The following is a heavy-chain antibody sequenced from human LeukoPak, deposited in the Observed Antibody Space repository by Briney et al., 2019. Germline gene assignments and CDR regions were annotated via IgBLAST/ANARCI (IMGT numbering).Heavy chain of an antibody. CDR3: ARSYDSSGYFSYYYYGMDV. CDR2: INSDGSST. D-gene: IGHD3-22*01. J-gene: IGHJ6*02. Sequence: PGGSLRLSCAASGFMFSTYWMHWVRQAPGKGLVWVSRINSDGSSTTYADSVKGRFTISRDNAKNTLYLRMNSLRAEDTAVYYCARSYDSSGYFSYYYYGMDVWGQGTTVTVSS. CDR1: GFMFSTYW. V-gene: IGHV3-74*01.